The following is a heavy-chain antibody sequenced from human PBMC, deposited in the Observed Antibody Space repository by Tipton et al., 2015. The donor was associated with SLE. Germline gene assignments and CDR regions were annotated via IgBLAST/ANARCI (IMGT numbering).Heavy chain of an antibody. D-gene: IGHD3-22*01. CDR2: IYMDGSTT. Sequence: GSLRLSCAPSGFTFSSYSMNWVRQAPGKGLVWVSRIYMDGSTTNYADSVKGRFTISRDNAKNMVYLQMNSLRDEDTAVYYCARDYGYDSSGYLDYWGQGTLVTVSS. V-gene: IGHV3-74*01. CDR3: ARDYGYDSSGYLDY. J-gene: IGHJ4*02. CDR1: GFTFSSYS.